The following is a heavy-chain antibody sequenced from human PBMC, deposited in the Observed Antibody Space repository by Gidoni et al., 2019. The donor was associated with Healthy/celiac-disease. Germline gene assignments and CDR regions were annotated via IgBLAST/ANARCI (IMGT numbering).Heavy chain of an antibody. CDR1: GYTFTGYY. V-gene: IGHV1-2*02. J-gene: IGHJ4*02. D-gene: IGHD3-9*01. CDR3: ARGHDILTGYSKGVSGY. Sequence: QVQLVQSGAEVKKPGASVKVSCKASGYTFTGYYMHWVRQAPGQGLEWMGWINPNSGGTNYAQKFQGRVTMTRDTSISTAYMELSRLRSDDTAVYYCARGHDILTGYSKGVSGYWGQGTLVTVSS. CDR2: INPNSGGT.